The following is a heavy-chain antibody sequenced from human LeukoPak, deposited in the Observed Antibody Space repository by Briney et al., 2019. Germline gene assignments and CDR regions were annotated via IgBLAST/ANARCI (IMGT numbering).Heavy chain of an antibody. CDR3: ARESYGEEDN. J-gene: IGHJ4*02. CDR2: INPSGGST. D-gene: IGHD4-17*01. CDR1: GYTFNSYY. V-gene: IGHV1-46*02. Sequence: GASVKVSCKASGYTFNSYYMHWVRQAPGLELEWMGIINPSGGSTSYAQKFQGRVTMTRDTSTSTVYMELSSLRSEDTAVYYCARESYGEEDNWGQGTLVTVYS.